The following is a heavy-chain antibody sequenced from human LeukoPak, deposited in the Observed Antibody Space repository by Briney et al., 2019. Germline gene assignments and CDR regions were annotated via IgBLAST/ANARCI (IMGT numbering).Heavy chain of an antibody. V-gene: IGHV4-59*01. CDR1: GGSISSYY. J-gene: IGHJ4*02. D-gene: IGHD5-12*01. Sequence: SETLSLTCTVSGGSISSYYWSWIRQPPGKGLEWIGYIYYSGSTNYNPSLKSRVTISVDTSKNQFSLKLSSVTAADTAVYYCVGAVATMFFDYWGQGTLVTVSS. CDR3: VGAVATMFFDY. CDR2: IYYSGST.